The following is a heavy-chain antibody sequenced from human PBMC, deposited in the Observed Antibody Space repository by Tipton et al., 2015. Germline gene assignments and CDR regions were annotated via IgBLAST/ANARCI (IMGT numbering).Heavy chain of an antibody. V-gene: IGHV1-69*01. D-gene: IGHD3-9*01. CDR3: ARSILPAPLWDH. J-gene: IGHJ4*02. CDR2: IIPILGTE. Sequence: QLVQSGAEVKKPGSSVKVSCKASGGTFSRYDISWVRQAPGQGLEWMGGIIPILGTEIYAQKFQGRVTIIADESTSTVYMELSSLRSEDTAVYYCARSILPAPLWDHWGQGTLVTVSS. CDR1: GGTFSRYD.